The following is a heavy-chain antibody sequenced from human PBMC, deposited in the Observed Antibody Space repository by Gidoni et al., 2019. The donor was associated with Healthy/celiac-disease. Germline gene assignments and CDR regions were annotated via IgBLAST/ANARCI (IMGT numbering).Heavy chain of an antibody. Sequence: QVQLVQSGAEVKKPGAAVKVSYKASGYTCTSYGISGVRQAPGQGLEWMGWISADNGTTNYAPKLHGRVTMTTDTSPSTASMELRSLRSDDTAVYYCARELVIDSSGWPDPFYGMDVWGQGTTVTVSS. J-gene: IGHJ6*02. CDR3: ARELVIDSSGWPDPFYGMDV. CDR1: GYTCTSYG. V-gene: IGHV1-18*01. D-gene: IGHD6-19*01. CDR2: ISADNGTT.